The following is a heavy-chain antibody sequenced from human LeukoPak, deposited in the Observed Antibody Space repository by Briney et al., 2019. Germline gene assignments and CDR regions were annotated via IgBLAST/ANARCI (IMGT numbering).Heavy chain of an antibody. J-gene: IGHJ4*02. CDR2: IDTAGYT. CDR3: SRVNPEAEGFDY. Sequence: GGSLRLSCAASGFTFSSYDMHWVRQGTGKGLEWVSAIDTAGYTYYPGSVKGRFTISRENAKNSLYLQMNSLRAGDTAVYYCSRVNPEAEGFDYWGQGTLVTVSS. V-gene: IGHV3-13*01. D-gene: IGHD6-13*01. CDR1: GFTFSSYD.